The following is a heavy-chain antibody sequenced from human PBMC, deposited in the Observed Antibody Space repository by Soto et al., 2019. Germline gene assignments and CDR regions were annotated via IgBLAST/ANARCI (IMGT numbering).Heavy chain of an antibody. V-gene: IGHV4-61*08. CDR2: ISFPGDT. D-gene: IGHD3-22*01. J-gene: IGHJ4*02. Sequence: VQLQESGPGLVKPXETLSLICTVSGDSVSGGGYYWTWIRQPPGKGLEWIGYISFPGDTTYNPSLRSPVTIAMHTSKNQFSLKLTSATAADTALYYCSSGGHYYHSMIWGPGTLVTVSS. CDR3: SSGGHYYHSMI. CDR1: GDSVSGGGYY.